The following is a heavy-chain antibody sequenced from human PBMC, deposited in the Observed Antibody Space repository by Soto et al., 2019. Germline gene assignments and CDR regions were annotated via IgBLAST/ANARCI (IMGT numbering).Heavy chain of an antibody. CDR1: GYTFASYA. Sequence: QVQVVQSGAEVKKPGASVKVSCKTSGYTFASYAISWVRQAPGQGLEWMGWINIYNGNTNYAQKVQDRLTMTTDTPTSTAYRELRSLRSDDTAVYDCARGNGNEYGSADYWGQGTLVTVSS. J-gene: IGHJ4*02. CDR3: ARGNGNEYGSADY. V-gene: IGHV1-18*01. D-gene: IGHD2-8*01. CDR2: INIYNGNT.